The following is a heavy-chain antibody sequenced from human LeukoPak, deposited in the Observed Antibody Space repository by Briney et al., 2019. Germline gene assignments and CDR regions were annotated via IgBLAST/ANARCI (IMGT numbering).Heavy chain of an antibody. CDR3: ARDPFDYDFWSDYTAPTLYSFDS. CDR1: GFIFSKYA. CDR2: ISNDGSEE. D-gene: IGHD3-3*01. V-gene: IGHV3-30-3*01. Sequence: PGGSLRLSCAASGFIFSKYAFHWVRQAPGKGLEWVAFISNDGSEEYAADSVNDRFLISRDNSRNTLYLHMNSLRPEDTAVYYCARDPFDYDFWSDYTAPTLYSFDSWGQGTLVTVSS. J-gene: IGHJ4*02.